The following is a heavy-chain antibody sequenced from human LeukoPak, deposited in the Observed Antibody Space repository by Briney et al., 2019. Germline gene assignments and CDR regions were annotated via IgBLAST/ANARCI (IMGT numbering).Heavy chain of an antibody. D-gene: IGHD6-19*01. CDR2: IYTSGST. CDR3: ARVGYSSGWDYYFDY. Sequence: SETPSLTCTVSGGSISSYYWSWIRQPAGKGLEWIGRIYTSGSTNYNPSLKSRVTMSVDTSKNQFSLKLSSVTAADTAVYYCARVGYSSGWDYYFDYWGQGTLVTVSS. J-gene: IGHJ4*02. V-gene: IGHV4-4*07. CDR1: GGSISSYY.